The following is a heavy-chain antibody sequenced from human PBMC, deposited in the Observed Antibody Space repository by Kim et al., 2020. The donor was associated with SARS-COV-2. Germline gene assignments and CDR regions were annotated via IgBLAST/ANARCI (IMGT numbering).Heavy chain of an antibody. CDR3: ARGGGNYFDY. CDR2: TT. J-gene: IGHJ4*02. D-gene: IGHD2-15*01. Sequence: TTYYTDSGKGRFAISRDNSKNTLYLQMNSLRAEDTAVYYCARGGGNYFDYWGKGTLVTVSS. V-gene: IGHV3-53*01.